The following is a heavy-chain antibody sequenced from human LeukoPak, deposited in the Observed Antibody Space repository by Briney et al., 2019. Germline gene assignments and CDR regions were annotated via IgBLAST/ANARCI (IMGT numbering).Heavy chain of an antibody. V-gene: IGHV4-34*01. CDR1: GGSFSGYC. CDR2: INHSGST. J-gene: IGHJ5*02. Sequence: SETLSLTCAVYGGSFSGYCWSWIRQPPGKGLEWIGEINHSGSTNYNPSLKSRVTISVDTSKNQFSLKLSSVTAADTAVYYCASGPRMNWFDPWGQGTLVTVSS. CDR3: ASGPRMNWFDP. D-gene: IGHD2-8*01.